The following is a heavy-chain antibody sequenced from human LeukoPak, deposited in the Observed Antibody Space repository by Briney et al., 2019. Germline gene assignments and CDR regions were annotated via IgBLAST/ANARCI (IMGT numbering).Heavy chain of an antibody. Sequence: GASVKVSCKASGYTFSGYYIHWVRQAPGQGLEWMGWISAYNGNTNYAQKLQGRVTMTTDTSTSTAYMELRSLRSDDTAVYYCARVVGATDYYYYYMDVWGKGTTVTVSS. J-gene: IGHJ6*03. CDR1: GYTFSGYY. CDR3: ARVVGATDYYYYYMDV. V-gene: IGHV1-18*04. CDR2: ISAYNGNT. D-gene: IGHD1-26*01.